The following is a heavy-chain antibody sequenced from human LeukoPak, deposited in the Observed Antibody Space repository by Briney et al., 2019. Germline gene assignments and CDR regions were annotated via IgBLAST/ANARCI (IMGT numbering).Heavy chain of an antibody. V-gene: IGHV1-18*01. J-gene: IGHJ4*02. CDR3: AREMDTATIYYFDY. Sequence: ASVKVSCKASGYTFTSYGISWVRQAPGQGLEWMGWISAYNGNTNYAQKLQGRVTMTTDTSTSTAYMELSRLRSDDTAVYYCAREMDTATIYYFDYWGQGTLVTVSS. CDR1: GYTFTSYG. D-gene: IGHD5-18*01. CDR2: ISAYNGNT.